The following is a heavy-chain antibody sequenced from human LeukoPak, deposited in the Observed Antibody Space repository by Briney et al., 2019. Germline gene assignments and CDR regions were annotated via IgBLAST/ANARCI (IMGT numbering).Heavy chain of an antibody. Sequence: GGSLRLSCAASGFTFDTYSMNWVRQAPGKGLEWVSSTSSSSSYIYYADSVKGRFTISRDNAKNSLYLQMNSLRAEDTAVYYCARSPGATWSFDYWGQGTLVTVSS. CDR1: GFTFDTYS. V-gene: IGHV3-21*01. D-gene: IGHD1-1*01. CDR2: TSSSSSYI. J-gene: IGHJ4*02. CDR3: ARSPGATWSFDY.